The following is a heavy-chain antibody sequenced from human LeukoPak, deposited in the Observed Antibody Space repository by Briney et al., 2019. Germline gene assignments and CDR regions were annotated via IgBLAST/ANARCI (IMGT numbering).Heavy chain of an antibody. CDR2: IGANSAI. CDR1: GFTFSDYS. V-gene: IGHV3-48*02. J-gene: IGHJ3*02. Sequence: GGSLRLSCAASGFTFSDYSMNWVRQAPGKGLEWVSYIGANSAIYHADPVKGRFTISRDNAKSSLSLQMNRLRDDDTAVYYCAREGYYGGFDIWGQGTVVTVSS. D-gene: IGHD3-10*01. CDR3: AREGYYGGFDI.